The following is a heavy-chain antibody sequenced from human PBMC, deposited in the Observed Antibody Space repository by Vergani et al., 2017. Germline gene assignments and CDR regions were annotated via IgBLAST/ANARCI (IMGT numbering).Heavy chain of an antibody. V-gene: IGHV3-7*01. CDR1: GFTFSSYW. D-gene: IGHD3-3*01. CDR3: ARDSFFGVVIIPFDY. CDR2: IKQDESEK. J-gene: IGHJ4*02. Sequence: EVQLVESGGGLVQPGGSLRLSCAASGFTFSSYWMSWVRQAPGKGLEWVANIKQDESEKYYVDSVKGRFTISRDNAKNSLYLQMNSLRAEDTAVYYCARDSFFGVVIIPFDYWGQGTLVTVSS.